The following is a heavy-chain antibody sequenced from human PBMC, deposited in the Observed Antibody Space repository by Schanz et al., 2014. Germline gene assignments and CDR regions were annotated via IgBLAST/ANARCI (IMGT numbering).Heavy chain of an antibody. V-gene: IGHV4-31*03. CDR1: GASISSGGYY. Sequence: QVQLQESGPGLVKPSQTLSLTCTVSGASISSGGYYWDWIRLLPGKGLEWIGYISYSGSTSFNPSLKSRLTMSLDTSRNHFSLRLTSVSAADTAVYYCARARGYNYGLFDYWGLGTLVTVSS. CDR2: ISYSGST. D-gene: IGHD5-18*01. J-gene: IGHJ4*01. CDR3: ARARGYNYGLFDY.